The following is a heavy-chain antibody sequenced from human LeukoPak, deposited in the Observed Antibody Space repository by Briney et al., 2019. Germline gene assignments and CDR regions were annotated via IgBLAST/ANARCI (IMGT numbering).Heavy chain of an antibody. CDR2: ISGSGGST. CDR1: GFTFSSYG. V-gene: IGHV3-23*01. Sequence: GGSLRLSCAASGFTFSSYGMSWVRQAPGKGLEWVSGISGSGGSTYYADSVKGRFTISRDNSKNTLYLQMNSLRADDTAVYYCARVGRAMAAAGFGAFDIWGQGTMVTVSS. CDR3: ARVGRAMAAAGFGAFDI. J-gene: IGHJ3*02. D-gene: IGHD6-13*01.